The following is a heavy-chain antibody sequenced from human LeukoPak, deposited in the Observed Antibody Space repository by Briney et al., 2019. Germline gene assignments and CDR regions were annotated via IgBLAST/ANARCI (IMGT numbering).Heavy chain of an antibody. CDR3: ARGTQIDSSVYYAGHFDY. Sequence: SVKVSCKASGGTFSSYAISWVRQAPGQGLEWMGGIIPIFGTANYAQKFQGRVTITADESTSTAYMELSSLRSEDTAVYYYARGTQIDSSVYYAGHFDYWGQGTLVTVSS. J-gene: IGHJ4*02. CDR1: GGTFSSYA. D-gene: IGHD3-22*01. CDR2: IIPIFGTA. V-gene: IGHV1-69*13.